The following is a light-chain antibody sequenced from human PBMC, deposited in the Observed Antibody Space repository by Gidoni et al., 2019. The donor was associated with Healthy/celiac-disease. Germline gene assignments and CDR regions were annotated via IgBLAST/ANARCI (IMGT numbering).Light chain of an antibody. CDR2: VAP. V-gene: IGKV3-15*01. J-gene: IGKJ5*01. CDR1: QRVSRT. CDR3: EQYKNGPIT. Sequence: PARRCVVPWERDTLACGASQRVSRTLARYQQKPGQATRRLIYVAPTRDTGIPDRGSGGWARTESTLTISGLQCEDIADEFFEQYKNGPITFGEGTRLEIK.